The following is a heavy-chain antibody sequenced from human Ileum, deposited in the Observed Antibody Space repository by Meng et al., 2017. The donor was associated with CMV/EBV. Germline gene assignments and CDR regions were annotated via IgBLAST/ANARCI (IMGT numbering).Heavy chain of an antibody. CDR1: GGSISSGGYY. D-gene: IGHD3-3*01. Sequence: TVSGGSISSGGYYWSWIRQHPGKGLEWIGYIYYSGSTYYNPSLKSRVTISVDTSKNQFSLKLSSVTAADTAVYYCARGDFWSGYYHYWGQGTLVTVSS. V-gene: IGHV4-31*03. CDR3: ARGDFWSGYYHY. CDR2: IYYSGST. J-gene: IGHJ4*02.